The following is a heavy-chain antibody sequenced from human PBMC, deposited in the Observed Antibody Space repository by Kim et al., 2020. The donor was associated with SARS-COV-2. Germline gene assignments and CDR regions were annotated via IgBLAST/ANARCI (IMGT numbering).Heavy chain of an antibody. CDR3: ARVDLRQGIQDY. CDR1: GGSISSYY. J-gene: IGHJ4*02. V-gene: IGHV4-59*13. Sequence: SETLSLTCTVSGGSISSYYWSWIRHPPGKGLEWIGYIYYSGSTNYNPSLKSRVTISVDTSKNQFSLKLSSVTAADTAVYYCARVDLRQGIQDYWGQGTLVTVSS. CDR2: IYYSGST.